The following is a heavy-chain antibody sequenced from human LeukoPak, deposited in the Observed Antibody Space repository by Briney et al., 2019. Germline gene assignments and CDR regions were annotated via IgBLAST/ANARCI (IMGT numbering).Heavy chain of an antibody. CDR3: ATSDSTTGNWFDP. J-gene: IGHJ5*02. V-gene: IGHV1-46*01. CDR1: GNTFSRYY. D-gene: IGHD2-21*01. Sequence: ASVKVSCKASGNTFSRYYFHWVRQARGQGLDWMGIITPTTGGANYAQKFQGRVAMTRDTSTSTVYMELSSLTSGDTAVYYCATSDSTTGNWFDPWGQGTRVSVSS. CDR2: ITPTTGGA.